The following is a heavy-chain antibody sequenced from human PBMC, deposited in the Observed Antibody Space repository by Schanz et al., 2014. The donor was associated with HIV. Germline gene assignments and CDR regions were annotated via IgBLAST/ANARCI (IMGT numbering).Heavy chain of an antibody. D-gene: IGHD3-3*01. CDR3: ARDVTRNYDFWSGYYAAYGMDV. CDR2: IWYDGTNI. J-gene: IGHJ6*02. Sequence: QVQLVESGGGVVQPGRSLRLSCAASGFTFSSYGMNWVRQAPGKGLEWVAVIWYDGTNIDYADSVKGRFTISRDNSKNTWYLQLNSLRAEDTAVYYCARDVTRNYDFWSGYYAAYGMDVWGQGTTVTVSS. V-gene: IGHV3-33*01. CDR1: GFTFSSYG.